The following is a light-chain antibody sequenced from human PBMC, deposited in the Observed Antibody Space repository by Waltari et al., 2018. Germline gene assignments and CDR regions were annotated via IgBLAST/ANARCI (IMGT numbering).Light chain of an antibody. CDR2: STN. Sequence: QTVVTQEPSLTVSPGGTVPLTCASSAGWVPSGHHANWLQQRPGQPPSLLIFSTNDKHPSTPARFSGSLLGGKAALTLSEVQSEDEADYYCLLFFDNSRVFGGGTKLTVL. J-gene: IGLJ3*02. CDR3: LLFFDNSRV. CDR1: AGWVPSGHH. V-gene: IGLV7-43*01.